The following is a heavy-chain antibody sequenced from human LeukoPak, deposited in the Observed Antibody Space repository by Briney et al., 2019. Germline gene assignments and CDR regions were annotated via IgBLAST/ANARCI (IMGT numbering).Heavy chain of an antibody. D-gene: IGHD3-22*01. CDR3: AKGMDSSGTSFDY. CDR1: GFTFSTYD. CDR2: ISRSSSDI. J-gene: IGHJ4*02. Sequence: GGSLRLSCAASGFTFSTYDMNWVRQAPGKGLEWVSSISRSSSDIYYADSVKGRFTISRDNAKNSLFLQMNSLRAEDTAVYYCAKGMDSSGTSFDYWGQGTLVTVSS. V-gene: IGHV3-21*04.